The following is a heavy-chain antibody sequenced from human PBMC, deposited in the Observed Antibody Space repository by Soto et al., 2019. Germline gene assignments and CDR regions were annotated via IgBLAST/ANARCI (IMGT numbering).Heavy chain of an antibody. Sequence: EVQLVESGGGLVQPGGSLRLSCAASGFTLSDNWIHWVRRAPGKGLVWVSRINSDGSSVTYADSVKGRFTLSRDNAKNTWFLQMDSLRVEDTGMYFCVRAPEQRPFDYWGQGTLVTVSS. CDR3: VRAPEQRPFDY. V-gene: IGHV3-74*03. CDR2: INSDGSSV. CDR1: GFTLSDNW. J-gene: IGHJ4*02. D-gene: IGHD6-25*01.